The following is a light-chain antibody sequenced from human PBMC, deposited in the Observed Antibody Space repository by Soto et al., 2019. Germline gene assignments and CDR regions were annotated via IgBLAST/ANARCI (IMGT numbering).Light chain of an antibody. CDR2: DAS. CDR3: QQRSNWPRT. J-gene: IGKJ1*01. Sequence: DLKRNQSAPTLSASLGDRVTITCRASQPIISWLSWYNQKPGKAPKLLIYDASNLESGVPSRFSGSGSGTEFTLTISSLEPEDFAVYYCQQRSNWPRTFGQGTKVDI. CDR1: QPIISW. V-gene: IGKV1-5*01.